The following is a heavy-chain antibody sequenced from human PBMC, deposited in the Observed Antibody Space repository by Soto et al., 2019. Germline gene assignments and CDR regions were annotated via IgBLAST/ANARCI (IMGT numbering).Heavy chain of an antibody. CDR1: GFSLSNARMG. Sequence: QVTSKESGPVLVKPTETLTLTCTVSGFSLSNARMGVSWIRQPPGKALEWLAHIFSNDEKSYSTSLKSRLIISKDTSKSQVVLTMTNMDPVDTATYYCARGRRIAVGGEWFDPWGQGTLVTVSS. CDR3: ARGRRIAVGGEWFDP. CDR2: IFSNDEK. V-gene: IGHV2-26*01. J-gene: IGHJ5*02. D-gene: IGHD6-19*01.